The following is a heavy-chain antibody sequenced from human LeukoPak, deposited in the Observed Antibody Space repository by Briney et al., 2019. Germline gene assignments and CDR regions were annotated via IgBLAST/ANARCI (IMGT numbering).Heavy chain of an antibody. J-gene: IGHJ4*02. Sequence: SETLSLACAVYGGSFSGYYWSWIRPPPGKGLEWIGETNHSGSTNYNPSLKSRGTISVDTSKNQFSVRLSSVTAADTAMYYCAREAGASSFRPLDCWGQGVLVSVSS. V-gene: IGHV4-34*01. CDR3: AREAGASSFRPLDC. D-gene: IGHD1-26*01. CDR2: TNHSGST. CDR1: GGSFSGYY.